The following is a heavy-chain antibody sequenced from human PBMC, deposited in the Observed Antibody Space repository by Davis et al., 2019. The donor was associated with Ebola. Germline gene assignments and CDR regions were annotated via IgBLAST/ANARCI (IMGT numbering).Heavy chain of an antibody. J-gene: IGHJ4*02. CDR2: ISGSGGST. D-gene: IGHD2-15*01. V-gene: IGHV3-23*01. CDR3: PRFSRYYYFDY. Sequence: PGGSLRLSCVASGFTSSSYWMYWVRQAPGKGLEWVSAISGSGGSTYYADSVKGRFTISRDNSKNTLYLQMNSLRAEDTAVYYCPRFSRYYYFDYWGQGTLVTVSS. CDR1: GFTSSSYW.